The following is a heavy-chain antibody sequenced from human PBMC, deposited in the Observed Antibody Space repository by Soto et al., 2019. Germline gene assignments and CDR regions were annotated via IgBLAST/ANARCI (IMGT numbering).Heavy chain of an antibody. V-gene: IGHV3-9*01. J-gene: IGHJ6*03. CDR3: AKDTYSSSPYYMDV. Sequence: ESGGGLVQPGRSLRLSCAASGFTFDDYAMHWVRQVPGKGLEWVSGISWNSGNIGYADSVKGRFTISRDNAKNSLYLQMNSLRVEDTAVYYCAKDTYSSSPYYMDVWGKGTTVTVSS. D-gene: IGHD6-6*01. CDR2: ISWNSGNI. CDR1: GFTFDDYA.